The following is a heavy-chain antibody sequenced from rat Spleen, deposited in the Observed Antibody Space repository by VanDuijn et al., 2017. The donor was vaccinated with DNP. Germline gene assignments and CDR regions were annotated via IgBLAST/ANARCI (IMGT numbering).Heavy chain of an antibody. V-gene: IGHV5-20*01. Sequence: EVQLVESGGGLVQPGRSLKVSCVASGFSFSNYDMAWVRQAPTKGLEWVASLSPSGGSSYYRDSVKGRFTVSRDNAKSRLYLQMDSLRSEDTATYYCARDAGGPFDYWGQGVMVTVSS. CDR2: LSPSGGSS. CDR1: GFSFSNYD. J-gene: IGHJ2*01. CDR3: ARDAGGPFDY. D-gene: IGHD1-11*01.